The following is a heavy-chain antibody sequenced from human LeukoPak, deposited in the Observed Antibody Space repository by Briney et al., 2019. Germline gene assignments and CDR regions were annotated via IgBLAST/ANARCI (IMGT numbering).Heavy chain of an antibody. CDR2: IKRKAEGGAT. CDR3: TTGIGYPADHDY. V-gene: IGHV3-15*01. Sequence: PGGSLRLSCAASGFTFSYASMSWVRQAPGKGLEWVGRIKRKAEGGATDYAAPVKGRFTFSRDDSKTTLYLQMNSLKTEDTAVYYCTTGIGYPADHDYWGQGTLVTVSS. D-gene: IGHD1-1*01. J-gene: IGHJ4*02. CDR1: GFTFSYAS.